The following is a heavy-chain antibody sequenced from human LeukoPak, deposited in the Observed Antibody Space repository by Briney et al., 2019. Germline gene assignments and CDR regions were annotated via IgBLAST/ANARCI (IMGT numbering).Heavy chain of an antibody. D-gene: IGHD6-6*01. CDR3: ARLPRREYSSPLGAFDI. V-gene: IGHV4-39*01. CDR2: IYYSGST. Sequence: SKTLSLTCTVSGGSISSSYYYWGWIRQPPGKGLEWIGNIYYSGSTYYSPSLKSRVTISVDTSKNQFSLKLSSVTAADTAVYYCARLPRREYSSPLGAFDIWGQGTMVTVSS. J-gene: IGHJ3*02. CDR1: GGSISSSYYY.